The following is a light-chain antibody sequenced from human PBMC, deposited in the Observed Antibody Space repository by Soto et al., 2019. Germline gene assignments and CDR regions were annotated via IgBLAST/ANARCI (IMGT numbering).Light chain of an antibody. J-gene: IGKJ1*01. CDR2: AAS. Sequence: IQMTQSPSSVSSSVVDIVTIHCRASQGIRSDLGWFQQKPGKAPKLLISAASILQSGVPSRFSGSGSGTDFTLTISSLQPEDFATYYCLQDYTYPWTFGQGTKVDI. CDR3: LQDYTYPWT. V-gene: IGKV1-6*01. CDR1: QGIRSD.